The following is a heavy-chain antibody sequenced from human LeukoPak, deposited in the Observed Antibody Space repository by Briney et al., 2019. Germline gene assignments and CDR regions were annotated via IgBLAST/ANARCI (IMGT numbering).Heavy chain of an antibody. CDR1: GFTFSSYE. Sequence: GGSLRLSCAASGFTFSSYEMNWVRQAPGKGLEWVSYISSSGSTIYYADSVKGRFTISRDNAKNSLYLQMNRLRAEDTAVYYCARWRLLPDAFDIWGQGTMVTVSS. D-gene: IGHD2-21*02. CDR3: ARWRLLPDAFDI. J-gene: IGHJ3*02. CDR2: ISSSGSTI. V-gene: IGHV3-48*03.